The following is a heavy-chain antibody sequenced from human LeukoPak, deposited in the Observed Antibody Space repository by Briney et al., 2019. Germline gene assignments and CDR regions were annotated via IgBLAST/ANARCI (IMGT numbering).Heavy chain of an antibody. V-gene: IGHV1-58*02. Sequence: ASVTVSFKASGFTFTISAMQWLRQARGERLEWIGWIVVGSGNTNYAQKFQERVTITRDMSTSTAYMELSSLRSEDTAVYYCAAGRMGPTDYWGQGTLVTVSS. CDR1: GFTFTISA. CDR2: IVVGSGNT. J-gene: IGHJ4*02. CDR3: AAGRMGPTDY.